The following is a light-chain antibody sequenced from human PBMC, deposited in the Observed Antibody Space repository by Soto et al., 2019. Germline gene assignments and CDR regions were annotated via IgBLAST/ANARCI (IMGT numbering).Light chain of an antibody. CDR2: SNN. Sequence: QSVLTQPPSASGSPGQRVTISCSGSSSNIGTNLVSWYQQLPGTAPQVFIYSNNQRPSGVPDRFSGSKSGTSASLAISGLQSEDEAEYYCVTWDDSMASYVFGAGTKVIVL. CDR3: VTWDDSMASYV. J-gene: IGLJ1*01. CDR1: SSNIGTNL. V-gene: IGLV1-44*01.